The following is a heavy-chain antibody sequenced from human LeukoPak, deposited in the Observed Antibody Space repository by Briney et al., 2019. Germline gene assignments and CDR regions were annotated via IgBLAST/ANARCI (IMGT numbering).Heavy chain of an antibody. Sequence: GGSLRLSCAASGFSLSSYSMNWVRQAPGKGLEWVSSISSRGIYIYYADSVKGRFTISRDNATTSLYLQMNSLRAEDTAVYYCARDWGVMDGMDVWGQGTTVTASS. J-gene: IGHJ6*02. V-gene: IGHV3-21*01. CDR1: GFSLSSYS. D-gene: IGHD3-16*01. CDR3: ARDWGVMDGMDV. CDR2: ISSRGIYI.